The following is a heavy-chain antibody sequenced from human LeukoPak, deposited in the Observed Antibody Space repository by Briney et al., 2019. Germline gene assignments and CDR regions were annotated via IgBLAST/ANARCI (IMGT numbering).Heavy chain of an antibody. D-gene: IGHD3-3*01. CDR2: IKEDGSAT. J-gene: IGHJ5*02. CDR1: GFMFSDFW. V-gene: IGHV3-7*03. CDR3: VRDSGDDFSNWFDP. Sequence: PGGSLRLSCAASGFMFSDFWMTWVRQAPGKGLEWVAHIKEDGSATQSIDAVKGRFTISRDNAKNSLYLQMNTLRAEDTAVYYCVRDSGDDFSNWFDPWGQGTLVTVSS.